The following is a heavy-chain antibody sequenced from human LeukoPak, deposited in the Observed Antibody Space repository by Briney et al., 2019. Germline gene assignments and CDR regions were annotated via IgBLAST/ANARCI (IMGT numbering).Heavy chain of an antibody. Sequence: GASVKVSCKASGGTFSSYAIGWVRQAPGRGLEWMGRIIPILGIANYAQKFQGRVTITADKSTSTAYMELSSLRSEDTAVYYCARGSDVDYTVDYWGQGTLVTVSS. J-gene: IGHJ4*02. CDR2: IIPILGIA. CDR1: GGTFSSYA. V-gene: IGHV1-69*04. CDR3: ARGSDVDYTVDY. D-gene: IGHD4-17*01.